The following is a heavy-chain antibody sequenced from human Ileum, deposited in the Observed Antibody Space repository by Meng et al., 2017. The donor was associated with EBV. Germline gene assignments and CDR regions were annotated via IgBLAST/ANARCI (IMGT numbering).Heavy chain of an antibody. J-gene: IGHJ4*02. D-gene: IGHD5-24*01. V-gene: IGHV3-74*01. Sequence: EVCLVVAGGGLVQPGGSLRLSCAASGFTFSDYWMPWVRQAPGKGLVWVSHITSDGSSTNYADSVKGRFTISRDNAKNTLYLQMNSLRAEDAAVYYCATVRDGYPRLFDYWGQGTLVTVSS. CDR1: GFTFSDYW. CDR3: ATVRDGYPRLFDY. CDR2: ITSDGSST.